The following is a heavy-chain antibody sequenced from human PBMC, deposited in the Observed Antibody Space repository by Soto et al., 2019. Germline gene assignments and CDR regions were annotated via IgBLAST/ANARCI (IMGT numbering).Heavy chain of an antibody. V-gene: IGHV1-69*13. CDR3: ARSDPSFTPYPYYAMDV. CDR2: IIPIFVTA. CDR1: GGTFSSYA. Sequence: SVKVSCKASGGTFSSYAISWVRQAPGQGLEWMGGIIPIFVTANYAQKFQGRVTITADESTSTAYMELSNLRSEDTAVYCCARSDPSFTPYPYYAMDVWGQATTGTVSS. J-gene: IGHJ6*02.